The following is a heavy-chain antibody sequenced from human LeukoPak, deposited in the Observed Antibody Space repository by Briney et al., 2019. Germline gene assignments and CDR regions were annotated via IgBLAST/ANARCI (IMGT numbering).Heavy chain of an antibody. D-gene: IGHD1-26*01. CDR1: GYTFTSYA. CDR2: INAGNGNT. Sequence: EASVKVSCKASGYTFTSYAMHWVRQAPGQRLEWMGWINAGNGNTKYSQKFQGRVTITRDTSASTAYMELSSLRSEDTAVYYCARELRSYSGSYAPWGQGTPVTVSS. CDR3: ARELRSYSGSYAP. J-gene: IGHJ5*02. V-gene: IGHV1-3*01.